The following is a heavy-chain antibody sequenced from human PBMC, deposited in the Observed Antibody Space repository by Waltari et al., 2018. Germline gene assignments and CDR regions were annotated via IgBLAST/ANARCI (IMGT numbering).Heavy chain of an antibody. Sequence: EVQLVESGGGLVQPGGSLRLSCAASGFTFSRYAMICVRQAPGKGMEWVSAISGSGGSTYYADSVKGRFTISRDNSKNTLYLQMNSLRAEDTAVYYCAMTQIRHGSSWYWGQGTLVTVSS. CDR3: AMTQIRHGSSWY. D-gene: IGHD6-13*01. V-gene: IGHV3-23*04. J-gene: IGHJ4*02. CDR2: ISGSGGST. CDR1: GFTFSRYA.